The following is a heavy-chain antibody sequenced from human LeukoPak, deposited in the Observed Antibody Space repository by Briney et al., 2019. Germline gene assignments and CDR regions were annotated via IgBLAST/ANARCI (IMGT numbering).Heavy chain of an antibody. Sequence: GGSLRLSCAASGFTFSSCSMNWVRQAPGKGLEWVSYISSSSITIYYADSVKGRFTISRDNAKNSLYLQMNSLRAEDTAVYYGARDPIAYYYDSSGYPNLNWFDPWGQGTLVTVSS. V-gene: IGHV3-48*01. CDR2: ISSSSITI. J-gene: IGHJ5*02. D-gene: IGHD3-22*01. CDR1: GFTFSSCS. CDR3: ARDPIAYYYDSSGYPNLNWFDP.